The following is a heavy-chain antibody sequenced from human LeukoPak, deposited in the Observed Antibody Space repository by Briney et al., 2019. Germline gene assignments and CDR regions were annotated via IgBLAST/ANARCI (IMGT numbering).Heavy chain of an antibody. CDR3: AKGYTTGWPEGYLDY. D-gene: IGHD6-19*01. CDR2: INSVNT. CDR1: GFTLSIYA. V-gene: IGHV3-23*03. Sequence: GGSLRLSCVASGFTLSIYAMNWVGQAPGKGLEWVSVINSVNTYYADSVKGRFTLSRDTSKNTLYLQMNSLRADDTAVYFCAKGYTTGWPEGYLDYGGQGPLVTVSS. J-gene: IGHJ4*02.